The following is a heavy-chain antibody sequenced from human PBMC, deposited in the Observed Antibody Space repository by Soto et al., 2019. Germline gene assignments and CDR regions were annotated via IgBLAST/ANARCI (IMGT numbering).Heavy chain of an antibody. CDR1: GFSFRDYY. Sequence: QVQLVESGGALVKPGGSLRLSCAASGFSFRDYYMSWIRQAPGKGLEWSSYISGSGNTIYYADSVKGRFIISRDNAKNSLFLQMNSLRADDTALYYCARDRLPMVVVVMGWFDPWGQGTLVNVSS. CDR2: ISGSGNTI. J-gene: IGHJ5*02. CDR3: ARDRLPMVVVVMGWFDP. D-gene: IGHD3-22*01. V-gene: IGHV3-11*01.